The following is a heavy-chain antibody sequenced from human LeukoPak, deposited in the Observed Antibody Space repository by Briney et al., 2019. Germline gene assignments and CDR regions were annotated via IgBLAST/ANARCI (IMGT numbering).Heavy chain of an antibody. CDR2: IRWNSGSI. J-gene: IGHJ6*02. Sequence: GGPLSLPCAASGLPFEFYAMLCARDAPGKAVEGVSDIRWNSGSIGYADSVKGRFTISRDNANSSMYMQTNSLRAEDTALYYCAKDLGSGRNYYYYAMDVWGQGTTVTVSS. V-gene: IGHV3-9*01. CDR1: GLPFEFYA. D-gene: IGHD6-19*01. CDR3: AKDLGSGRNYYYYAMDV.